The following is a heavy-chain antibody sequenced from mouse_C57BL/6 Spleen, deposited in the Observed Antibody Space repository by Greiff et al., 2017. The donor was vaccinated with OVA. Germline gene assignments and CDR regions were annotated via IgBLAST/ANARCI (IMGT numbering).Heavy chain of an antibody. D-gene: IGHD1-1*01. J-gene: IGHJ2*01. CDR1: GFTFSDYG. V-gene: IGHV5-17*01. CDR3: ARSYGFLYFDY. CDR2: ISSGSSTT. Sequence: DVMLVESGGGLVKPGGSLKLSCAASGFTFSDYGMHWVRQAPEKGLEWVAYISSGSSTTYYAETVKGRFTITRDNAKTTLFLQMTMLRSEDTAMYYCARSYGFLYFDYWGQGTTLTVSS.